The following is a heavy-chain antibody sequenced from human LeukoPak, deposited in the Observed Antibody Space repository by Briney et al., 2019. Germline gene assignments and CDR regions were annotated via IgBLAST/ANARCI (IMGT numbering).Heavy chain of an antibody. CDR2: MNPNSGNT. CDR1: GYTFTSYD. CDR3: ARALSWTTESYYYMDV. Sequence: ASVKVSCKASGYTFTSYDINWVRHATGQGLEWMGWMNPNSGNTGYAQKFQGRVITTMNTSITTAYMDLSSLKSEDTAVYYCARALSWTTESYYYMDVWGKGTTVTVSS. J-gene: IGHJ6*03. D-gene: IGHD3/OR15-3a*01. V-gene: IGHV1-8*01.